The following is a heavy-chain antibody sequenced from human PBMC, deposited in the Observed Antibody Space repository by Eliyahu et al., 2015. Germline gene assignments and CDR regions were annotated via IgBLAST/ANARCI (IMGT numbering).Heavy chain of an antibody. V-gene: IGHV4-34*01. J-gene: IGHJ4*02. D-gene: IGHD3-22*01. Sequence: QVQLRQWGAGLLKPSETLSLTCAVYGGSFNDYYWTWIRQPPGKGLEWIGEINHSGITNHNPSLKSRVTLSVDTSKNQFSLQLTSVTVADTARYYCARVSEVSDERGYFLPYWGQGSLVTVSS. CDR1: GGSFNDYY. CDR2: INHSGIT. CDR3: ARVSEVSDERGYFLPY.